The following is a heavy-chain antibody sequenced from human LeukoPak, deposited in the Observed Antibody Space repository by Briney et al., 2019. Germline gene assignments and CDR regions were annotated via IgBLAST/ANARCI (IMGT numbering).Heavy chain of an antibody. CDR2: IIPIFGTA. V-gene: IGHV1-69*13. Sequence: SVKVSCTASGGTFSSYAISWVRQAPGQGLEWMGGIIPIFGTANYAQKFQGRVTITADESTSTAYMELSSLRSEDTAVYYCARSPDLGEYSGSYGRFDPWGQGTLVTVSS. D-gene: IGHD1-26*01. CDR3: ARSPDLGEYSGSYGRFDP. CDR1: GGTFSSYA. J-gene: IGHJ5*02.